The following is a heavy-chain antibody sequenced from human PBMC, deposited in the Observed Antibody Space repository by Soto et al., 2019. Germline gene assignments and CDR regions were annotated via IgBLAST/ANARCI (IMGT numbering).Heavy chain of an antibody. D-gene: IGHD6-6*01. CDR1: GGTFSSYA. CDR3: ATREQLGDYYYGMDV. CDR2: IIPIFGTA. V-gene: IGHV1-69*13. Sequence: ASVKVSCKASGGTFSSYAISWVRQAPGQGLEWMGGIIPIFGTANYAQKSQGRVTITADESTSTAYMELSSLRSEDTAVYYCATREQLGDYYYGMDVWGQGTTVTVSS. J-gene: IGHJ6*02.